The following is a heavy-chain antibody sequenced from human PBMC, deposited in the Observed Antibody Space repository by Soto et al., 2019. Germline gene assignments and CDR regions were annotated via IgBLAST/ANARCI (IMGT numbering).Heavy chain of an antibody. V-gene: IGHV3-33*01. J-gene: IGHJ3*02. CDR1: GFSLSTYG. D-gene: IGHD6-19*01. CDR2: MWHDGSNK. CDR3: AREQQWVVYGASDI. Sequence: QVQLVESGGGVVQPGRSLRLSCAASGFSLSTYGMYWVRQAPGKGLEWVAVMWHDGSNKDYADSVKGRFTISRDNSNNTLYLQMNSLRAEDTAVYYCAREQQWVVYGASDIWGQGTMVTVSS.